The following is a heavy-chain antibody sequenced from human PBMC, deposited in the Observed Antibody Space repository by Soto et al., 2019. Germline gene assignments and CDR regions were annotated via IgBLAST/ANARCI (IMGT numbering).Heavy chain of an antibody. J-gene: IGHJ4*02. CDR3: AKDGTWNYVLGFDY. Sequence: EVQLLESGGGLVQPGGSLRLSCAASGFTFSSYAMSWVRQAPGKGLEWVSAISGSGGSTYYAVSVKGRFTISRDNSKNTLYLKMNSLRAEDTAVYYCAKDGTWNYVLGFDYWGQGTLVTVSS. V-gene: IGHV3-23*01. CDR1: GFTFSSYA. D-gene: IGHD1-7*01. CDR2: ISGSGGST.